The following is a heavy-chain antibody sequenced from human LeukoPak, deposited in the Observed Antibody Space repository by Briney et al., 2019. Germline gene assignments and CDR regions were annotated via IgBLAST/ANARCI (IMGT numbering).Heavy chain of an antibody. CDR3: ARDIHYDSSGYYAG. CDR1: GGSISSYY. Sequence: PSETLSLTCTVSGGSISSYYWSWIRQPPGKGLEWIGYIYYTGSTNYNPSLKSRVTMSVDTSKNQFSLKLTSVTAADTAVYYCARDIHYDSSGYYAGWGQGTRVTVSS. J-gene: IGHJ4*02. D-gene: IGHD3-22*01. V-gene: IGHV4-59*01. CDR2: IYYTGST.